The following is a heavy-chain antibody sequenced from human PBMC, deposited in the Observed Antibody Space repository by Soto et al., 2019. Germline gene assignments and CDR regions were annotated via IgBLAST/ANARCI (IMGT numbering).Heavy chain of an antibody. Sequence: QVQLVQSGAEMKKPGASVKVSCKASGYTFTSYDINWVRQATGHGLEWMGWLNPNTGNTGYAPKFQGRVTMTRNTSINTGYMELSSLRSEDTAVYYCARGLTSEWFDPWGQGTLVTVSS. CDR3: ARGLTSEWFDP. CDR2: LNPNTGNT. CDR1: GYTFTSYD. V-gene: IGHV1-8*01. J-gene: IGHJ5*02. D-gene: IGHD4-17*01.